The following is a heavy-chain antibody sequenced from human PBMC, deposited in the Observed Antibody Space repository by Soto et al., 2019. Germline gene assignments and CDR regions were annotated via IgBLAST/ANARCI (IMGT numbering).Heavy chain of an antibody. J-gene: IGHJ5*02. CDR1: GFPFSDYY. D-gene: IGHD3-22*01. Sequence: SLRLPCAASGFPFSDYYMSWIRQAPGKGLEWVSYISSSGSTIYYADSVKGRFTISRDNSKNSLYLQMNSLRAEDTAVYYCARDENYYDSSGYQSTWGQGTLVTVSS. CDR3: ARDENYYDSSGYQST. V-gene: IGHV3-11*01. CDR2: ISSSGSTI.